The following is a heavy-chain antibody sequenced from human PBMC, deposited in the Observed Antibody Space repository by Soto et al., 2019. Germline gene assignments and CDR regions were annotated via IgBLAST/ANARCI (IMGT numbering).Heavy chain of an antibody. CDR3: ARDQVYDSSGYYFHSFDY. D-gene: IGHD3-22*01. V-gene: IGHV1-18*01. J-gene: IGHJ4*02. Sequence: ASVKVSCKASGYTFTSYGISWVRQAPGQGLEWMGWISAYNGNTNYAQKLQGRVTMTTDTSTSTAYMELRSLRSDDTAVYYCARDQVYDSSGYYFHSFDYRGQGTLVTVSS. CDR2: ISAYNGNT. CDR1: GYTFTSYG.